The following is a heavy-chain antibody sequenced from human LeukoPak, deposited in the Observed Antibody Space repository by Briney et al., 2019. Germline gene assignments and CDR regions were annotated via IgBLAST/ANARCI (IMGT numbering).Heavy chain of an antibody. Sequence: GGSLRLSCAASGFTFSSAWMSWVRQAPGKGLEWLGRIKSKTDGGATDYAAPVIGRFTISRDDSKNTLYLQMNSLKTEDTAVYYRLTDPQHTAPLAYWGQGTLVTVSS. J-gene: IGHJ4*02. CDR2: IKSKTDGGAT. V-gene: IGHV3-15*01. D-gene: IGHD5-18*01. CDR3: LTDPQHTAPLAY. CDR1: GFTFSSAW.